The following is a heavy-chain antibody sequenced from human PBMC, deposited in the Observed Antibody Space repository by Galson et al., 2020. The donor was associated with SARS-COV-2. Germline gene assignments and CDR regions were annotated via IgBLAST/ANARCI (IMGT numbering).Heavy chain of an antibody. V-gene: IGHV4-59*08. CDR2: IYYSGST. J-gene: IGHJ4*02. D-gene: IGHD4-17*01. CDR1: GGSISSYY. Sequence: SETLSLTCTVSGGSISSYYWSWIRQPPGKGLEWIGYIYYSGSTNYNPSLKSRVTISVDTSKNQFSLKLSSVTAADTAVYYCARHNGDYGYDYWGQGTLVTVSS. CDR3: ARHNGDYGYDY.